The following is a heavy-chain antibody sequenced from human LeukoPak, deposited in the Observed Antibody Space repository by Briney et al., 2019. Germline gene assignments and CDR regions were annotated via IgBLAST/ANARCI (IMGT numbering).Heavy chain of an antibody. CDR1: GYTFTGYY. CDR2: INPNSGGT. CDR3: AREIVSLGSDY. Sequence: ASVKVSCKASGYTFTGYYMLWVRQAPGQGLEWMGWINPNSGGTNSAQKFQGRVTMTRDTSISTAYMELSRLRSDDTAVYYCAREIVSLGSDYWGQGTLVTVSS. D-gene: IGHD2/OR15-2a*01. V-gene: IGHV1-2*02. J-gene: IGHJ4*02.